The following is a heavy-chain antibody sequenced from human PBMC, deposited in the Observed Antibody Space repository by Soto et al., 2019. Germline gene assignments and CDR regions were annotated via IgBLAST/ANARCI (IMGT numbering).Heavy chain of an antibody. Sequence: PGGSPRLSCVASGLTFRDYSMNWIRQAPGKGLEWLAFIDSRGRTLSYADSVRGRFTISRDNAENSVYLQMDSLRADDTAVYYCARQAARNYIDSWGQGNSVTVSS. J-gene: IGHJ4*02. D-gene: IGHD6-6*01. V-gene: IGHV3-11*01. CDR1: GLTFRDYS. CDR3: ARQAARNYIDS. CDR2: IDSRGRTL.